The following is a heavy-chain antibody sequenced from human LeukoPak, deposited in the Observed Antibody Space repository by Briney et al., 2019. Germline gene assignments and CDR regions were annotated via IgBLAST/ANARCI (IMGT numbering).Heavy chain of an antibody. J-gene: IGHJ4*02. CDR1: GGSISSSSYY. CDR3: ARLGGSNDDY. Sequence: SETLSLTCTVSGGSISSSSYYWGWIRQPPGKGLEWIGSIYYSGSTYYNPSLKSRVTISVDTSKNQFSLKLSSVTAADTAVYYCARLGGSNDDYWGQGTLVTVSS. CDR2: IYYSGST. D-gene: IGHD1-26*01. V-gene: IGHV4-39*07.